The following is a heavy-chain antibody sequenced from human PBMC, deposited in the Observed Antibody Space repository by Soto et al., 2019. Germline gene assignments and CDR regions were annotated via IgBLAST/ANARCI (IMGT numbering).Heavy chain of an antibody. CDR1: GGYISSGGYS. V-gene: IGHV4-30-2*01. J-gene: IGHJ4*02. CDR3: ARALHTVTTDYFDY. CDR2: IYHSGST. D-gene: IGHD4-4*01. Sequence: QLQLQESGSGLVKPSQTLSLTCAVSGGYISSGGYSWSWIRQPPGKGLEWIGYIYHSGSTYYNPSLKSRVTISVDRSKNQFSLKLSSVTAADTAVYYCARALHTVTTDYFDYWGQGTLVTVSS.